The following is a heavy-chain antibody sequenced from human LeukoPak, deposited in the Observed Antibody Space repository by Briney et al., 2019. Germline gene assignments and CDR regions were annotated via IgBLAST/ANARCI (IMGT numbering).Heavy chain of an antibody. CDR2: IGGSGTRT. V-gene: IGHV3-23*01. J-gene: IGHJ5*02. Sequence: GGSLRLSCSASGFTFTTYGMNWVRQAPGKGLEWVSGIGGSGTRTYYADSVKGRFTISRDNAKNSLYLEMNSLRAEDTAVYYCASLYGSGPNWFDPWGQGTLVTVSS. CDR1: GFTFTTYG. CDR3: ASLYGSGPNWFDP. D-gene: IGHD3-10*01.